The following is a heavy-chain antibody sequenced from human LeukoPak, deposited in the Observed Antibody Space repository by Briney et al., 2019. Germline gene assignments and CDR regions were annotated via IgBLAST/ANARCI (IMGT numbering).Heavy chain of an antibody. Sequence: SQTLSLTCTVSGGSISSGSYYWSWIRQPAGKGLEWIGRIYTSGGTNYNPSLKSRVTISVDTSKNQFSLKLSSVTAADTAVYYCARATYYDFWSGSGGYYYYMDVWGKGTTVTVSS. CDR1: GGSISSGSYY. D-gene: IGHD3-3*01. V-gene: IGHV4-61*02. CDR2: IYTSGGT. CDR3: ARATYYDFWSGSGGYYYYMDV. J-gene: IGHJ6*03.